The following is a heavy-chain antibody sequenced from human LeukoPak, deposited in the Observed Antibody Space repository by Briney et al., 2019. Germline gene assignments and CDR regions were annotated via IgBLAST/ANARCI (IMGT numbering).Heavy chain of an antibody. D-gene: IGHD3-10*01. V-gene: IGHV3-66*01. J-gene: IGHJ4*02. CDR3: ARTTYTYGPDDY. CDR1: GFAVSSNY. CDR2: IYSDGST. Sequence: GGSLRLSCAASGFAVSSNYMSWVRQAPGKGLDWVSIIYSDGSTYYADSVKGRFTISRDSSKNTLYLQMNSLRAEDTAVYYCARTTYTYGPDDYWGQGTLVTVSS.